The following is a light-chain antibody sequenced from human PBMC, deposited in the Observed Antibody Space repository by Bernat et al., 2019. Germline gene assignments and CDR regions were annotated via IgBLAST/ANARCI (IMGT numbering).Light chain of an antibody. CDR2: KAS. J-gene: IGKJ1*01. CDR3: QQYNSYSRT. CDR1: QSIGRW. V-gene: IGKV1-5*03. Sequence: DIQMTQSPSTLSASVGDRVTITCRASQSIGRWLAWYQQKPGKAPKLLIYKASSLESGVPSRFSGSVSGTEFTLTISSLQPDDFATYYFQQYNSYSRTFGQGTKVEIK.